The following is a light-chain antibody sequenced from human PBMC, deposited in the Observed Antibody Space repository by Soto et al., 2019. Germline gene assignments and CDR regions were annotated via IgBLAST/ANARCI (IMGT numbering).Light chain of an antibody. V-gene: IGKV1-5*01. J-gene: IGKJ1*01. CDR1: QSVSNW. CDR2: DVS. Sequence: DIQMTQSPSTLSASVGERVTITCRASQSVSNWLAWYQQKPGKAPNLLIYDVSSLESGVPSRFSGSGSGKEFILTISSLQPDDFATYYCQQYDSYSWTFGQGTKVEMK. CDR3: QQYDSYSWT.